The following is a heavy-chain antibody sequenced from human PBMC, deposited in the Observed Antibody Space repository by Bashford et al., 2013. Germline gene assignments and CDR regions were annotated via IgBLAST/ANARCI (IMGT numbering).Heavy chain of an antibody. V-gene: IGHV3-7*01. J-gene: IGHJ4*02. Sequence: VRQAPGKGLEWVAVINKDGSVKYYVDSVKGRFTISRDNAKNSLYLQIDSLRVEDTAVYFXARQQYGDFNWGQGTLVTVSS. CDR3: ARQQYGDFN. CDR2: INKDGSVK. D-gene: IGHD4-17*01.